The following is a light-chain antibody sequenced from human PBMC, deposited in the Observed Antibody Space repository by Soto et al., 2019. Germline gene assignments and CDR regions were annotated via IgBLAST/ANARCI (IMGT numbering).Light chain of an antibody. V-gene: IGKV3-11*01. CDR1: QSVSGY. J-gene: IGKJ2*01. Sequence: EVLLTQSPVTLSLSPGERATLSCRASQSVSGYLSWYQQKPGHAPRLLIFDATNSATGVPARFSGSGSGTDFTLTISSLEPEDFAVYYCQQRDSGPPYNFGQGTRLEIK. CDR3: QQRDSGPPYN. CDR2: DAT.